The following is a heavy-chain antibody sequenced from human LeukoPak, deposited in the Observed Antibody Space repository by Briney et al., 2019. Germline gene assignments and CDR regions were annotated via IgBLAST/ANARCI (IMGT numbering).Heavy chain of an antibody. J-gene: IGHJ4*02. CDR3: ARDPTDSGYFDY. CDR2: INAGNGDT. V-gene: IGHV1-3*01. D-gene: IGHD3-10*01. Sequence: ASVRVSSKASGYTFTSYAMHWVRQAPGQRLEWMGWINAGNGDTKYSQKFQGRVTITRDTSASTAYMELSSLRSEDTAVYYCARDPTDSGYFDYWGQGTLVTVSS. CDR1: GYTFTSYA.